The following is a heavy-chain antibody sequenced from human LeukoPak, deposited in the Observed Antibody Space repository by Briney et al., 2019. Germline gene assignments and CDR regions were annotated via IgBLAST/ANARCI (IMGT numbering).Heavy chain of an antibody. V-gene: IGHV1-24*01. CDR2: FDPEDGET. Sequence: ASVKVSCKVSGYTLTELSMHWVRQAPGKGLEWMGGFDPEDGETIYAQKFQGRVTMTEDTSTDTAYMELSSLRSEDTAVYYCATVLWLGELLMRRGGYNWFDPWGQGTLVTVSS. J-gene: IGHJ5*02. D-gene: IGHD3-10*01. CDR1: GYTLTELS. CDR3: ATVLWLGELLMRRGGYNWFDP.